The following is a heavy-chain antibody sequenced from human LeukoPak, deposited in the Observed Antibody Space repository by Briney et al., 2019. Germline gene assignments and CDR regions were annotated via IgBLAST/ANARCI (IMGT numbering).Heavy chain of an antibody. D-gene: IGHD4-23*01. CDR3: ARGPYGGNPAWSFDL. J-gene: IGHJ2*01. Sequence: GGSPRLSCAASRFTFSSYWMHWVRQATGKGLVWVSRINSDGSSTNYADSVKGRFTISRDNAKNTLYLQMNSLRAEDTAMYYCARGPYGGNPAWSFDLWGRGTLVTVSS. V-gene: IGHV3-74*01. CDR2: INSDGSST. CDR1: RFTFSSYW.